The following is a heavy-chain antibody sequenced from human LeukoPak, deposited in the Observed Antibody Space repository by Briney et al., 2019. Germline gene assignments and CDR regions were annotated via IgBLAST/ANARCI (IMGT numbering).Heavy chain of an antibody. V-gene: IGHV3-23*01. J-gene: IGHJ4*02. D-gene: IGHD6-19*01. CDR2: ISGSGGST. Sequence: PGGSLRLSCAASGFTFSSYAMSWVRQAPGKGLEWVSAISGSGGSTYYADSVKGRFTISRDNSKNTLYLQMNSLRAEDTAVYYCARDEYSSGWYKSGDYWGQGTLVTVSS. CDR3: ARDEYSSGWYKSGDY. CDR1: GFTFSSYA.